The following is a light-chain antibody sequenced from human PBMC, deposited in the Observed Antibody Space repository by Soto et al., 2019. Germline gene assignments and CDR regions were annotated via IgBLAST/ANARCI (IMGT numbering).Light chain of an antibody. Sequence: QPVLAQSSSASASLGSSVKLTCTLSSGHSDYIIAWHQLQPGKAPRYLMKVERGGGYNKGSGVPDRFSGSSSGADRYLTISNLQFEDEADYYCETWDSKTWVVGGGTKLTVL. CDR1: SGHSDYI. CDR2: VERGGGY. J-gene: IGLJ3*02. V-gene: IGLV4-60*02. CDR3: ETWDSKTWV.